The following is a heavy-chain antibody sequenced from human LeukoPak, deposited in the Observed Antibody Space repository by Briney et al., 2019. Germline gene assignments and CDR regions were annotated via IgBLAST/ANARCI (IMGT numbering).Heavy chain of an antibody. J-gene: IGHJ6*02. Sequence: PSETLSLTCAVYGGSFSGYYWSWIRQPPGKGLEWIGEINHSGSTNYNSSLKSQVTISVDTSKNQFSLKLSSVTAADTAVYYCARGPGYLAYYYGMDVWGQGTTVTVSS. CDR1: GGSFSGYY. V-gene: IGHV4-34*01. CDR2: INHSGST. D-gene: IGHD3-9*01. CDR3: ARGPGYLAYYYGMDV.